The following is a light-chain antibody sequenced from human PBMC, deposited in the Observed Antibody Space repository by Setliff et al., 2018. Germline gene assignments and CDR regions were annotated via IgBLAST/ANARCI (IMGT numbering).Light chain of an antibody. CDR1: QSISSW. CDR2: KAS. Sequence: DIQMTQSPSTLSASVGDTVTITCRASQSISSWLAWYQQKPGKAPKLLIYKASNLESGVPSRFSGSGSGTEFTLTISSLQPDDFASYYCQQYHSGGTFGQGTKVDIK. V-gene: IGKV1-5*03. CDR3: QQYHSGGT. J-gene: IGKJ1*01.